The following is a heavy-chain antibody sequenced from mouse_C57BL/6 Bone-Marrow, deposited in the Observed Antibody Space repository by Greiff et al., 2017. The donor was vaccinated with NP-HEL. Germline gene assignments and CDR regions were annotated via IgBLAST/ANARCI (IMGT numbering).Heavy chain of an antibody. CDR2: ISSGGSYT. CDR1: GFTFSSYG. D-gene: IGHD1-1*01. J-gene: IGHJ4*01. CDR3: ARHFITTVVATEDY. Sequence: EVKLVESGGDLVKPGGSLKLSCAASGFTFSSYGMSWVRQTPDKRLEWVATISSGGSYTYYPDSVKGRFTISRDNAKNTLYLQMSSLKSEDTAMYYCARHFITTVVATEDYWGQGTSVTVSS. V-gene: IGHV5-6*01.